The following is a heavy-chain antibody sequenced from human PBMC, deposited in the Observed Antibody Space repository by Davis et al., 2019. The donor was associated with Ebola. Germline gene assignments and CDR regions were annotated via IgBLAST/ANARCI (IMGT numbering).Heavy chain of an antibody. V-gene: IGHV3-74*01. D-gene: IGHD2-2*01. CDR2: INTDGSFT. CDR1: GFTFSSYW. Sequence: PGGSLRFSCAASGFTFSSYWMHWVRQTPGKGLVWVSRINTDGSFTDYADSVKGRFTISRDNARNTVSLQMNSLRAEDTALYYCARSSYQPDWWGQGTLVTVSS. CDR3: ARSSYQPDW. J-gene: IGHJ4*02.